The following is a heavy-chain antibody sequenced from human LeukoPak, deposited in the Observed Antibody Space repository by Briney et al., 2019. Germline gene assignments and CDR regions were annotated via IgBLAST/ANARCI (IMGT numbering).Heavy chain of an antibody. CDR1: GGTFSSYA. V-gene: IGHV1-69*05. Sequence: SVKVSCKASGGTFSSYAISWVRQAPGQGLEWMGGIIPIFGTANYAQRFQGRVTITTDESTSTAYMELSSLRSEDTAVYYCARVRVSYGHYFDYWGQGTLVTVSS. J-gene: IGHJ4*02. CDR3: ARVRVSYGHYFDY. D-gene: IGHD5-18*01. CDR2: IIPIFGTA.